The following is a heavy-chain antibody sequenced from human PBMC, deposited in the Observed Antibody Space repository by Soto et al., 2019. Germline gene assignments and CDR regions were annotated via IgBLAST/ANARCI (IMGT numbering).Heavy chain of an antibody. CDR2: ILSNDGK. J-gene: IGHJ6*03. CDR3: ARMLAVNYYYYYMDV. Sequence: QVTLKESGPVLVRPTETLTLTCTVSGFSLNNARVGVSWIRQPPGKALEWLAHILSNDGKSYSTSLKTRLSISKDTSKSQVVLTMTTMDPVDTATYYCARMLAVNYYYYYMDVWGKWTTVTVSS. D-gene: IGHD3-10*01. CDR1: GFSLNNARVG. V-gene: IGHV2-26*01.